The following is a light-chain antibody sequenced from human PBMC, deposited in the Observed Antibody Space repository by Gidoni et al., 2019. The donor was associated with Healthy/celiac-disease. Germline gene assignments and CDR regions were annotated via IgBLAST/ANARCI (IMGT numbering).Light chain of an antibody. J-gene: IGKJ3*01. V-gene: IGKV2-28*01. CDR3: MQALQTPFT. CDR2: LGS. Sequence: ESVMPQSPLSLPVTPGEPASISCRSSQSLLHSNGYNYFDWYLQKPGQSPQLLIYLGSNRASGVPDRFSGSGSGTDFTLKISRVEAEDVGVYYCMQALQTPFTFGPGTKVEIK. CDR1: QSLLHSNGYNY.